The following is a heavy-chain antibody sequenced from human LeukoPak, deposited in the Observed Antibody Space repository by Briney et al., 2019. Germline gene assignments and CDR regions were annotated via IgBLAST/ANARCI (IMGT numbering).Heavy chain of an antibody. CDR3: ARRGDV. Sequence: SETLSLTCTVSGASISSYYWNWIRQPAGKELEWIGRTYTSGSTDYNPSLKSRVTISVDTSKNQFSLRLNSVTAADTAMYYCARRGDVWGQGTMVTVSS. CDR2: TYTSGST. CDR1: GASISSYY. V-gene: IGHV4-4*07. J-gene: IGHJ3*01.